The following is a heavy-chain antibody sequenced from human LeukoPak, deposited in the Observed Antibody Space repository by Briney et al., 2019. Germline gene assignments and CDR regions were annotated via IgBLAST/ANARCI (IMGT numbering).Heavy chain of an antibody. V-gene: IGHV3-9*03. CDR1: GFTFDDYA. CDR2: ISWNSGSI. CDR3: AKIAAAGYFDY. J-gene: IGHJ4*02. D-gene: IGHD6-13*01. Sequence: QSGGSLRLSCAASGFTFDDYAMHWVRQAPGKGLEWVLGISWNSGSIGYADSVKGRFTISRDNAKNSLYLQMNSLRAEDMALYYCAKIAAAGYFDYWGQGTLVTVSS.